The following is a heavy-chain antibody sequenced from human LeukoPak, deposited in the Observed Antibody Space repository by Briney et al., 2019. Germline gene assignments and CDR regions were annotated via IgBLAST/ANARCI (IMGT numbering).Heavy chain of an antibody. V-gene: IGHV4-39*07. D-gene: IGHD1-26*01. CDR1: GGSISSSSYY. CDR3: TRVSRWAEAIDY. Sequence: KPSETLSLTCTVSGGSISSSSYYWGWIRQPPGKGLEWIGSIYYSGSTYYNPSLKSRVTISVDTSKNQFSLRLTSVTAADTAVYYCTRVSRWAEAIDYWGQGTLVTVSS. CDR2: IYYSGST. J-gene: IGHJ4*02.